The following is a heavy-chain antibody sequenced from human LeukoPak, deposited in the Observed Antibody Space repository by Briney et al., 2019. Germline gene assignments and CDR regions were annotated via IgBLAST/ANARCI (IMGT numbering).Heavy chain of an antibody. J-gene: IGHJ4*02. Sequence: GGSLRLSCAASGFTFSSYAMSWVRQAPGKGLEWVSAISGSGGSTYYADFVKGRFTISRDNSKNTLYLQMNSLRAEDTAVYYCAKVANYYYDSSGSHYFDYWGQGTLVTVSS. CDR1: GFTFSSYA. D-gene: IGHD3-22*01. V-gene: IGHV3-23*01. CDR2: ISGSGGST. CDR3: AKVANYYYDSSGSHYFDY.